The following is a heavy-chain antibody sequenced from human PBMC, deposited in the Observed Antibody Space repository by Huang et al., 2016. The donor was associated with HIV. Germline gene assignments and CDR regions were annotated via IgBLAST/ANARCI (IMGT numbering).Heavy chain of an antibody. Sequence: QVQLVQSGAEVQKPGASVKVSCKTSGYTFTSYSIHWVRQAPGQGLEWMGIINPDVDSTSYAPKFQGRVTMTRDTSTSTVYMELSSLRSEDTAMYYCAREGQGYAMDVWGQGTMVTVSS. V-gene: IGHV1-46*01. CDR2: INPDVDST. J-gene: IGHJ6*02. CDR3: AREGQGYAMDV. CDR1: GYTFTSYS.